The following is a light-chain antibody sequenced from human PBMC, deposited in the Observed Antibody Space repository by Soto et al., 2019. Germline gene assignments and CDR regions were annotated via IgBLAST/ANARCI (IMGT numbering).Light chain of an antibody. J-gene: IGKJ5*01. CDR1: QSVSSN. V-gene: IGKV3-15*01. CDR2: GAS. CDR3: QQYNNWPPST. Sequence: EIVMTQSPATLSVSPGERATLSCRASQSVSSNLAWYQQKPGQAPRLLIYGASTRATGIPARFSGSGSGTAFTLTINSLQSEDFAVYYCQQYNNWPPSTFGQGTRLEIK.